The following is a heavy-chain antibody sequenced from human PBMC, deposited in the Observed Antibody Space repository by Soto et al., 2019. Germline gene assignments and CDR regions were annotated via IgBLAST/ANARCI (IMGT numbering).Heavy chain of an antibody. Sequence: PSVKVSCKASGYTFTSQYMHWVRQAPGHGLEWMGQIIPIFGTISHAQNFQGRITITADESTSTAYMELSSLRSHDTAVYYCARPRTVAATKGYDYWGQGTLVTVSS. CDR3: ARPRTVAATKGYDY. J-gene: IGHJ4*02. D-gene: IGHD4-4*01. CDR2: IIPIFGTI. V-gene: IGHV1-69*13. CDR1: GYTFTSQY.